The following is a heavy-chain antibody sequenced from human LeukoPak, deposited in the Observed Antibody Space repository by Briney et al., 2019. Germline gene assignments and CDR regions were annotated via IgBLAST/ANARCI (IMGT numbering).Heavy chain of an antibody. D-gene: IGHD2-2*01. V-gene: IGHV1-46*01. J-gene: IGHJ6*03. CDR1: GYTFTSYY. CDR3: AREVVVVPAASEYYYYMDV. Sequence: ASVKASCKASGYTFTSYYMHWVRQAPGQGLEWMGIINPSGGSTSYAQKFQGRVTMTRDTSTSTVYMELSSLRSEDTAVYYCAREVVVVPAASEYYYYMDVWGKGTTVTVSS. CDR2: INPSGGST.